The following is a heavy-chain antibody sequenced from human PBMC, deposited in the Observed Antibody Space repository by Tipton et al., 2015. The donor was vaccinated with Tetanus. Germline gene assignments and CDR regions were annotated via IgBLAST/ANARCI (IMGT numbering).Heavy chain of an antibody. J-gene: IGHJ6*02. D-gene: IGHD5-18*01. CDR1: GFTFSTNA. CDR3: ARVGISQNAYGYVYHGLDV. CDR2: IWNGGSYK. V-gene: IGHV3-33*01. Sequence: SLRLSCAASGFTFSTNAMHWVRQAPGKGLEWVAAIWNGGSYKYYADSVKGRFTVSRDNSKNTLYLEMNSLRAEDTAVYYCARVGISQNAYGYVYHGLDVWGQGTTVTVSS.